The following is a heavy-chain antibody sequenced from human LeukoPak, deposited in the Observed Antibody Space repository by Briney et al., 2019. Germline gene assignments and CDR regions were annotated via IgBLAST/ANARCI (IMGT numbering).Heavy chain of an antibody. CDR2: ISYDGNSQ. CDR1: GFAFSNYA. CDR3: AIPYPTLTTSAVLDN. Sequence: PGRSLTLSCAASGFAFSNYAIHWVRQAPGRGLEWVAAISYDGNSQHYGAPVKGRFTISRDNSKNTVYLQINTLRTDDAAIYYCAIPYPTLTTSAVLDNWGQGTLVTVSS. V-gene: IGHV3-30*03. J-gene: IGHJ4*02. D-gene: IGHD1-1*01.